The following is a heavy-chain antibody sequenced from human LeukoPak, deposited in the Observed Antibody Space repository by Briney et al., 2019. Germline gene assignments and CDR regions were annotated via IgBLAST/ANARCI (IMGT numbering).Heavy chain of an antibody. D-gene: IGHD3-10*01. CDR3: ARAEYYYGSGSPRYDY. J-gene: IGHJ4*02. Sequence: ASVKVSCKASGYTFTSYGISWVRQAPGQGLEWMGWINAGNGNTKYSQKFQGRVTITRDTSASTAYMELSSLRSEDTAVFYCARAEYYYGSGSPRYDYWGQGTLVTVSS. CDR1: GYTFTSYG. CDR2: INAGNGNT. V-gene: IGHV1-3*01.